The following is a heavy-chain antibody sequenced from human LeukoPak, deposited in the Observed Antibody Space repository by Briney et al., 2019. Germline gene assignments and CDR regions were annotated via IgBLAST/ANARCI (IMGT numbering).Heavy chain of an antibody. D-gene: IGHD6-6*01. J-gene: IGHJ4*02. CDR2: INPNSGGT. Sequence: VASVKVSCKASGYTFTDYYMHWVRQAPGQGLEWMRWINPNSGGTNFAQKFQGRVAMTRDTSISTAYLELGSLRSDDTAVYFCARARWQLVPYFDSWGQGTLVTVSS. CDR1: GYTFTDYY. V-gene: IGHV1-2*02. CDR3: ARARWQLVPYFDS.